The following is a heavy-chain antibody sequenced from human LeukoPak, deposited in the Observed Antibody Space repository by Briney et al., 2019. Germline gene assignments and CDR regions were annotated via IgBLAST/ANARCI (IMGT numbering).Heavy chain of an antibody. CDR3: ARVKKEYGVSYFFDY. J-gene: IGHJ4*02. CDR1: GFTFSNYG. CDR2: LYSGGST. V-gene: IGHV3-66*01. Sequence: GGSLRLSCAGSGFTFSNYGVSWVRQPPGKGLEWVSGLYSGGSTYYADSVKGRFTISRDNSKNTLFLHMDSLRAEDTAVYYCARVKKEYGVSYFFDYWGQGTLVNVSS. D-gene: IGHD1-26*01.